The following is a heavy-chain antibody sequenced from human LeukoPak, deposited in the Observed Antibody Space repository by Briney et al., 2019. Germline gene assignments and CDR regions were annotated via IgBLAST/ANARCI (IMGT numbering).Heavy chain of an antibody. Sequence: GGSLRLSCAASGFTFSSYAMSWVRQAPGKGLEWVSAISGSGGSTYYADSVKGRFTISRDNSKNTLYLQMNSLRAEDTAVYYCVKDSSGYWWAFDIWGQGTMVIVSS. CDR1: GFTFSSYA. J-gene: IGHJ3*02. V-gene: IGHV3-23*01. D-gene: IGHD3-22*01. CDR3: VKDSSGYWWAFDI. CDR2: ISGSGGST.